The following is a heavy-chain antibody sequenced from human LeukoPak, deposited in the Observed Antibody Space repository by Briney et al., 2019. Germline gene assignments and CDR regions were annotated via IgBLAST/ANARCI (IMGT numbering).Heavy chain of an antibody. CDR2: ISSNGGST. J-gene: IGHJ4*02. D-gene: IGHD5-18*01. V-gene: IGHV3-64*01. CDR3: ARGDPVDTAMASPFDY. CDR1: GFTFSSYA. Sequence: GGSLRLSCAASGFTFSSYAMHWVRQAPGKGLEYVSAISSNGGSTYYANSVKGRFTISGDNSKNTPYLQMGSLRAEDMAVYYCARGDPVDTAMASPFDYWGQGPLVLVSS.